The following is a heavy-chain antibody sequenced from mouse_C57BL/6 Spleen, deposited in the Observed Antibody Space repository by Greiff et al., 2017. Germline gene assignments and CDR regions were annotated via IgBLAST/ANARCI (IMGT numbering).Heavy chain of an antibody. D-gene: IGHD6-1*01. CDR3: ARNSPYYYAMDY. Sequence: VQLQQSGPELVKPGASVKISCKASGYAFTSSWMNWVKQRPGKGLEWIGRIYPGDGDTNYNGKFKGKATLTVDKSSSTAYMHISSLTSEDSAVYFCARNSPYYYAMDYWGQGTSVTVSS. J-gene: IGHJ4*01. CDR1: GYAFTSSW. V-gene: IGHV1-82*01. CDR2: IYPGDGDT.